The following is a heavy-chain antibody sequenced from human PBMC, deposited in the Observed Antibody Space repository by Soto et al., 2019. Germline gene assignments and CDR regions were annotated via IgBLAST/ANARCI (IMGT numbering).Heavy chain of an antibody. D-gene: IGHD5-18*01. V-gene: IGHV1-2*04. CDR2: INPNSGGT. J-gene: IGHJ4*02. CDR1: GYTFTGYY. CDR3: ARHRRPRGYSYGYSY. Sequence: EASVKVSCKASGYTFTGYYMHWVRQAPGQGLEWMGWINPNSGGTNYAQKFQGWVTMTRDTSISTAYMELSRLRSDDTAVYYCARHRRPRGYSYGYSYWGQGTLVTVSS.